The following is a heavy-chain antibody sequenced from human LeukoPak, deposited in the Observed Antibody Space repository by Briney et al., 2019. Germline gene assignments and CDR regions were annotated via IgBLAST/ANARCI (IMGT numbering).Heavy chain of an antibody. CDR1: GGSISSGSYY. CDR3: ARGILYYDFWSGYSDY. D-gene: IGHD3-3*01. Sequence: SETLSLTCTVSGGSISSGSYYWSWIQQPAGKGLEWIGRIYTSGSTNYNPSLKSRVTISVDTSKNQFSLKLSSVTAADTAVYYCARGILYYDFWSGYSDYWGQGTLVTVSS. V-gene: IGHV4-61*02. CDR2: IYTSGST. J-gene: IGHJ4*02.